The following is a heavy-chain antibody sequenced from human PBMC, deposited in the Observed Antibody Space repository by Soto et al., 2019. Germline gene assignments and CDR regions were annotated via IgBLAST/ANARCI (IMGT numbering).Heavy chain of an antibody. D-gene: IGHD3-16*01. V-gene: IGHV1-18*01. J-gene: IGHJ6*02. CDR1: GYIFVNYG. CDR2: ISPYTGNT. Sequence: QVQLVQSGDEVKKPGASVKVSCKASGYIFVNYGIAWVRQAPGQGLEWMGWISPYTGNTHSATKVQGRLTMTTYTSTSTAYMDLGSLTSDDTAVYYCVMVDNYVTPTPQDVCGQGTTVTVSS. CDR3: VMVDNYVTPTPQDV.